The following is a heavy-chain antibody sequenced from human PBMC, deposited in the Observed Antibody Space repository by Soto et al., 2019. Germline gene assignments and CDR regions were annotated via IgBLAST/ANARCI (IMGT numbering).Heavy chain of an antibody. Sequence: PSETLSLTCTVSGGSISSGGYYWSWIRQHPGKGLEWIGYIYYSGSTYYNPSLKSRVTISVETSKNQFSLKLSSVTAADTAVYYCARAQTRGSSWLLGFDYWGQGTLVNVSS. V-gene: IGHV4-31*03. CDR2: IYYSGST. J-gene: IGHJ4*02. CDR3: ARAQTRGSSWLLGFDY. CDR1: GGSISSGGYY. D-gene: IGHD6-13*01.